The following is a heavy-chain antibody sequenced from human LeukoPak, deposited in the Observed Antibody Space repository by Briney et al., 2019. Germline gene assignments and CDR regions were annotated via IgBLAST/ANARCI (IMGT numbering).Heavy chain of an antibody. D-gene: IGHD5-18*01. CDR2: ISYDGSNK. CDR1: GFTFSSYG. CDR3: AKERGTQLWFKYYFDY. J-gene: IGHJ4*02. Sequence: GRSLRLSCAASGFTFSSYGMHWVRQAPGKGLEWVAVISYDGSNKYYADSVKGRFTISRDNSKNTLYLQMNSLRAEDTAVYYCAKERGTQLWFKYYFDYWGQGTLVTVSS. V-gene: IGHV3-30*18.